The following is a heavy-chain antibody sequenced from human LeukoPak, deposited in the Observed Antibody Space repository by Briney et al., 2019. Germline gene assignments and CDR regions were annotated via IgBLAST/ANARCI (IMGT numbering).Heavy chain of an antibody. CDR1: GGSFSGYY. CDR3: ARGDLRITFFGVVINAFDI. J-gene: IGHJ3*02. Sequence: SETLSLTCAVYGGSFSGYYWSWIRQPPGKGLEWIGEINHSGSTNYNPSLKSRVTISVDTSKNQFSLKLSSVTAADTAVYYCARGDLRITFFGVVINAFDIWGQGTMVTVSS. CDR2: INHSGST. D-gene: IGHD3-3*01. V-gene: IGHV4-34*01.